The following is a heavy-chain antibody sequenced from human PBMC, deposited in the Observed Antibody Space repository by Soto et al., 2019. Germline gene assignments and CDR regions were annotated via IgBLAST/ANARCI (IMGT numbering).Heavy chain of an antibody. CDR2: ISGSGGST. V-gene: IGHV3-23*01. CDR1: GFTFSSYA. Sequence: EVQLLESGGGVVQPGGSLRLSCAASGFTFSSYAMSWVLQAPGKGLEWVSAISGSGGSTYYADSVKCRFTISRDNSKNTLYLQMNSLRAEDTAVYYWAKLGRGTPSLAYWGQGNLVTVSS. J-gene: IGHJ4*02. CDR3: AKLGRGTPSLAY. D-gene: IGHD1-26*01.